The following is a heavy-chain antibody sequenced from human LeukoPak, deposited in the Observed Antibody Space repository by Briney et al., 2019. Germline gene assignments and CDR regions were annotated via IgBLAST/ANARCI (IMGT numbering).Heavy chain of an antibody. CDR2: IYHSGST. D-gene: IGHD3-10*01. V-gene: IGHV4-38-2*02. CDR3: ARDYGSGNNWCDP. Sequence: SETLSLTCTVSGYSISSGYYWGWIRQPPGKGLEWIGSIYHSGSTYYNPSLKSRVTISVDTSKNQFSLKLSSVTAADTAVYYCARDYGSGNNWCDPWGQGTLVTVSS. J-gene: IGHJ5*02. CDR1: GYSISSGYY.